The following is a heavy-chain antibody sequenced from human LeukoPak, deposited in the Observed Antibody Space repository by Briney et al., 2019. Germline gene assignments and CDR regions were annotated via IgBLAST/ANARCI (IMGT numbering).Heavy chain of an antibody. V-gene: IGHV4-39*07. J-gene: IGHJ6*02. CDR1: GGSISSSSYY. Sequence: SETLSLTCTVSGGSISSSSYYWGWIRQPPGKGLEWIGSIYYSGSTYYNPSLKSRVTISVDTSKNQFSLKLSSVTAADTAVYYCAGSQKYYDILTGYYGMDVWGQGTTVTVSS. CDR3: AGSQKYYDILTGYYGMDV. D-gene: IGHD3-9*01. CDR2: IYYSGST.